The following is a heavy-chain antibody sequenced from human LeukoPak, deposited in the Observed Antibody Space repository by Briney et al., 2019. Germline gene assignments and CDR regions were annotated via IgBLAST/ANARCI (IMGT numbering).Heavy chain of an antibody. V-gene: IGHV3-33*08. D-gene: IGHD4-17*01. CDR1: GFTVSSNY. J-gene: IGHJ5*02. CDR3: ARATVTRWFDP. Sequence: GGSLRLSCAASGFTVSSNYMSWVRQAPGKGLEWVAVIWCDGTNKYYADSVKGRFTISRDNSKNTLYLQMNSLRAEDTAVYYCARATVTRWFDPWGQGTLVTVSS. CDR2: IWCDGTNK.